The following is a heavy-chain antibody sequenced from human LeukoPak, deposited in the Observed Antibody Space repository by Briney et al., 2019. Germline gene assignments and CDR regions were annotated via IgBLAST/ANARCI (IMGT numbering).Heavy chain of an antibody. CDR2: ISTSSSYT. Sequence: MTGGSLRLSCAASGFTFSDYYMAWIRQAPGKGLAWVSSISTSSSYTNYADSVKGRFTISRDNAKNSLYLQMNSLRAEDTAVYYCARRRSSGPGYYFDYWGQGTLVTVSS. CDR3: ARRRSSGPGYYFDY. J-gene: IGHJ4*02. CDR1: GFTFSDYY. V-gene: IGHV3-11*06. D-gene: IGHD3-10*01.